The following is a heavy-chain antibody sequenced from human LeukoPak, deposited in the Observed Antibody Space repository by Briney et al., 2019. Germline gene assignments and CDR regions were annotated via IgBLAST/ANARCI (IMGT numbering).Heavy chain of an antibody. CDR2: ISYDGSNK. D-gene: IGHD3-10*01. CDR3: AKEVRRAYYGSGRRLDY. Sequence: GGSLRLSCVASGFTFSSYGMHWVRQAPGKGLEWVAVISYDGSNKYYADSVKGRFTISRDNSKNTLYLQMNSLRAEDTAVYYCAKEVRRAYYGSGRRLDYWGQGTLVTVSS. J-gene: IGHJ4*02. CDR1: GFTFSSYG. V-gene: IGHV3-30*18.